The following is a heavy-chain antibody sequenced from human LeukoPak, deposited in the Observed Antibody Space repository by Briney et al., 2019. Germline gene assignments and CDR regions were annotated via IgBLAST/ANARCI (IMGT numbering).Heavy chain of an antibody. CDR1: GGSFSGYY. CDR3: ARGPSIQLWSDPYYYYGMDV. D-gene: IGHD5-18*01. V-gene: IGHV4-34*01. Sequence: SETLSLTCAVYGGSFSGYYWTWIRQPPGKGLEWIGEINHSGSTNYNPSLKSRVTISVDTSKNQFSLKLSSVTAADTAVYYCARGPSIQLWSDPYYYYGMDVWGQGTTVTVSS. CDR2: INHSGST. J-gene: IGHJ6*02.